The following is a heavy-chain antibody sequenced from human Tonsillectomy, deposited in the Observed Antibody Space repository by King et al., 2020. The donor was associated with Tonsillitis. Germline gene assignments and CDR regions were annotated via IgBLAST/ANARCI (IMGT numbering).Heavy chain of an antibody. V-gene: IGHV4-59*01. CDR3: ARGLFDY. CDR1: GCSISSYY. Sequence: VQLQESGPGLVKPSETLSLPCTVSGCSISSYYWSWVRQPPGKGLGGVGDIFYSGRTHYTPSPKSPVTISVDTAKNPFSLQLSSVTAADTAVYYCARGLFDYWGQGTLVTVSS. J-gene: IGHJ4*02. CDR2: IFYSGRT.